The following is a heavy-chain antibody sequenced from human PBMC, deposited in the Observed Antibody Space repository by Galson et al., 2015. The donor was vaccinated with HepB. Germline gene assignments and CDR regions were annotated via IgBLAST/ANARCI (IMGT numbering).Heavy chain of an antibody. V-gene: IGHV1-18*01. CDR2: ISAYNGNT. CDR1: GYTFTSYG. J-gene: IGHJ3*02. Sequence: SVKVSCKASGYTFTSYGISWVRQAPGQRLEWMGWISAYNGNTNYAQKLQGRVTMTTDTSTSTAYMELRSLRSDDTAVYYCARTNGGDYDFWSGYYTWAFDIWGQGTMVTVSS. CDR3: ARTNGGDYDFWSGYYTWAFDI. D-gene: IGHD3-3*01.